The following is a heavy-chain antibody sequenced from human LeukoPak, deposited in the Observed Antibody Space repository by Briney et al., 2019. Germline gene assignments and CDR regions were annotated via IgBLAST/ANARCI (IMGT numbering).Heavy chain of an antibody. CDR3: ARQDSSGWSLFDY. D-gene: IGHD6-19*01. CDR2: IYYSGST. Sequence: ASGTLSLTCTVSSGSISSYYRSWIRQPPGKGLEWTGYIYYSGSTNYNPSLKSRVTISVNTSKNQFSLKLSSVTAADTAVYYCARQDSSGWSLFDYWGQGTLVTFSS. J-gene: IGHJ4*02. V-gene: IGHV4-59*08. CDR1: SGSISSYY.